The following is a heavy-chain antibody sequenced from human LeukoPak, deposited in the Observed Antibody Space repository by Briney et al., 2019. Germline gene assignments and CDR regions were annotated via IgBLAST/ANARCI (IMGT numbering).Heavy chain of an antibody. CDR1: GGTFSSHA. D-gene: IGHD2-21*02. CDR3: ARGCGGDCSSAFDI. Sequence: SVKVSCKASGGTFSSHAISWVRQAPGQGLEWMGRIIPIFGTANYAQKFQGRVTITTDESTSTAYMELSSLRSEDTAVYYCARGCGGDCSSAFDIWGQGTMVTVSS. J-gene: IGHJ3*02. V-gene: IGHV1-69*05. CDR2: IIPIFGTA.